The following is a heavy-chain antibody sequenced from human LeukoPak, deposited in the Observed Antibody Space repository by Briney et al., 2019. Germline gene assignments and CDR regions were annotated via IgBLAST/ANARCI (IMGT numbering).Heavy chain of an antibody. V-gene: IGHV3-33*06. CDR3: AKDVSGPYGSLFDP. D-gene: IGHD6-19*01. J-gene: IGHJ5*02. Sequence: GGSLRLSCAASGFTFSNYGMHWVRQAPGKGLEWVAVIWYDGSTEHYADSVRGRFTISRDNSKNTLYLQMTSLRADDTAVYYCAKDVSGPYGSLFDPWGQGTLVIVSS. CDR2: IWYDGSTE. CDR1: GFTFSNYG.